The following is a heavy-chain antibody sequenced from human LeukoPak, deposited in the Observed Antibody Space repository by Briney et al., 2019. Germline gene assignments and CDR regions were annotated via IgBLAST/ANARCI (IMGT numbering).Heavy chain of an antibody. D-gene: IGHD3-22*01. J-gene: IGHJ4*02. CDR1: GFTFSNAW. Sequence: GGSLRLSCAASGFTFSNAWMSWVRQAPGKGLEWVGRTKSKTDGGTTDYAAPVKGRFTISRDDSKNTLYLQMNSLKTEDTAVYYCTTDIVTYYYDSSGYSDYWGQGTLVTVSS. CDR2: TKSKTDGGTT. CDR3: TTDIVTYYYDSSGYSDY. V-gene: IGHV3-15*01.